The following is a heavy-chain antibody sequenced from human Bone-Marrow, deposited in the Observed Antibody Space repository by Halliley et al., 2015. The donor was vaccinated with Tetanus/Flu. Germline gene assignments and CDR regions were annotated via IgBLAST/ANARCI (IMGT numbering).Heavy chain of an antibody. D-gene: IGHD6-19*01. CDR1: GGSISSYY. V-gene: IGHV4-59*01. Sequence: GLVKPSETLSLTCTVSGGSISSYYWTWIRQPPGKGLEWIGYIYNSGTTNYSPSLKSRVTISVDTSKNKFSLKLRSVTAADTAVYYCARGNPANTRGWYWRQMIDYWGQGTLVAVSS. CDR3: ARGNPANTRGWYWRQMIDY. J-gene: IGHJ4*02. CDR2: IYNSGTT.